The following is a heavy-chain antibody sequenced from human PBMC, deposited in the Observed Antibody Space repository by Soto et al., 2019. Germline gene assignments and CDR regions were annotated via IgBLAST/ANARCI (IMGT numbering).Heavy chain of an antibody. Sequence: ASVKVSCKASGYTFTSYGISWVRQAPGQGLEWMGWISAYNGNTNYSQKLQGRVTMTTDTSTSTAYMELRSLRSDDTAVYYCARDLGPKGYGDFPQFDYWGQGTLVTVSS. CDR2: ISAYNGNT. J-gene: IGHJ4*02. CDR3: ARDLGPKGYGDFPQFDY. CDR1: GYTFTSYG. V-gene: IGHV1-18*01. D-gene: IGHD4-17*01.